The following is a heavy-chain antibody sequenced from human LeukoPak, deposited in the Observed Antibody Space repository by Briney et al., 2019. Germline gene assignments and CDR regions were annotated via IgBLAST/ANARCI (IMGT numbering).Heavy chain of an antibody. D-gene: IGHD3-10*01. V-gene: IGHV4-39*01. CDR1: GFTFSRYW. Sequence: PGGSLRLSCAASGFTFSRYWMTWVRQPPGKGLEWIGSIYYSGSTYYNPSLKSRVTISVDTSKNQFSLKLNSVTATDTAVYYCARHYGPWGQGTLVTVSS. CDR3: ARHYGP. CDR2: IYYSGST. J-gene: IGHJ4*02.